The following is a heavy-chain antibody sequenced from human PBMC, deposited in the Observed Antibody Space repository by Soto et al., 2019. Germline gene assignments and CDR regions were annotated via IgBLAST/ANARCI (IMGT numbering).Heavy chain of an antibody. J-gene: IGHJ5*02. D-gene: IGHD2-8*01. CDR2: INSDGSST. V-gene: IGHV3-74*01. Sequence: GGSLRLSCAASGFTFSSYWMHWVRQAPGKGLVWVSRINSDGSSTSYADSVKGRFTISRDNAKNTLYLQMNSLRAEDTAVYYCARDPGYCTNGVCYSSRGWFDPWGQGTLVTVSS. CDR3: ARDPGYCTNGVCYSSRGWFDP. CDR1: GFTFSSYW.